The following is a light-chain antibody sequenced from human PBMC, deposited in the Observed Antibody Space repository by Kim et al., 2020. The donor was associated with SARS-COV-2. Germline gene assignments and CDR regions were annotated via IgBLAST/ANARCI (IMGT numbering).Light chain of an antibody. CDR3: QQYSSSPAT. Sequence: SPGEKATLAVRASQGVSSNYLAWYQQKPGQAPRLLTYGASSRATGIPDRFSGSGSGTDFTLTITRLEPEDFAVYYCQQYSSSPATFGQGTKVDIK. V-gene: IGKV3-20*01. CDR2: GAS. J-gene: IGKJ1*01. CDR1: QGVSSNY.